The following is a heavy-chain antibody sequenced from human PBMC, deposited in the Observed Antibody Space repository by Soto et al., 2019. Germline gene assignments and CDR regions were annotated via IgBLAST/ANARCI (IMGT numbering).Heavy chain of an antibody. CDR2: MNANSGNT. D-gene: IGHD6-13*01. V-gene: IGHV1-8*01. Sequence: QVQLVQSGAEVKKPGASVKVSCKASGYTFTSYDINWVRQATGQGREWMGWMNANSGNTDYAQKFPGRVTMTRSTSISTAYMALSRLRSEDTAVSYCARERSAAGAGWFDPWGQGTLVTVSS. CDR3: ARERSAAGAGWFDP. J-gene: IGHJ5*02. CDR1: GYTFTSYD.